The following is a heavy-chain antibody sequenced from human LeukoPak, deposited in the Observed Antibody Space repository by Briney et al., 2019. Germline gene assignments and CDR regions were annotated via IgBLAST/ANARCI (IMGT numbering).Heavy chain of an antibody. D-gene: IGHD6-19*01. V-gene: IGHV1-46*01. CDR2: INPSGGSA. J-gene: IGHJ5*02. CDR1: GYTFTSYY. Sequence: ASVKVSCKASGYTFTSYYMHWVRQAPGQGLEWMGIINPSGGSASYAQKFQGRVAMTRDTSTSTVYMELSSLRSEDTAVYYCARAGSSGLNWFDPWGQGTLVTVSS. CDR3: ARAGSSGLNWFDP.